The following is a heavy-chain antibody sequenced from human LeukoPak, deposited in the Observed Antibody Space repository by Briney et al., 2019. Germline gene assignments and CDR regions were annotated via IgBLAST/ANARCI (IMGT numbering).Heavy chain of an antibody. D-gene: IGHD3-3*01. CDR3: ARVLAQSYYYYGMDV. Sequence: SETLSLTCTVSGGSIRSSYYYWGWIRQPPGKGLEWIGSIYDSGSTYYNPSLKSRVTISVDTSKNQFSLKLSSVTAADTAVYYCARVLAQSYYYYGMDVWGQGTTVTVSS. V-gene: IGHV4-39*01. CDR2: IYDSGST. J-gene: IGHJ6*02. CDR1: GGSIRSSYYY.